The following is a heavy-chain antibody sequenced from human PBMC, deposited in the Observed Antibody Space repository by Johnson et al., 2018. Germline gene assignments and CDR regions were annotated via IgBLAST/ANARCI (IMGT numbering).Heavy chain of an antibody. J-gene: IGHJ4*02. CDR3: AKGVNTETTGGDY. CDR1: GFPFGSYA. CDR2: ISSSGIKT. D-gene: IGHD4-11*01. Sequence: DRLVQAGGGLVQPGGSLGLCCAASGFPFGSYAMTWVRQAPGKGLEWVSAISSSGIKTYYADSVKGRFTISRDSSKNTLYLLMNSLRAEDTAIYYCAKGVNTETTGGDYWGQGTLVTVSS. V-gene: IGHV3-23*04.